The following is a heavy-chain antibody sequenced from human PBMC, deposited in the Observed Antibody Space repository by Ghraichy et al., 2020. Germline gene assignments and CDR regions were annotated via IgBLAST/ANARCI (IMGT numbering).Heavy chain of an antibody. CDR2: ISYGGNT. J-gene: IGHJ5*02. CDR3: ARRFYCSGGSCNWFDP. Sequence: SETLSLTCTVSGGSIRSSYYYWGWIRQPPGKGLEWIGTISYGGNTYYNPSLKSRVTISADMSKNQLSLKMGSVTAPDTAVFYCARRFYCSGGSCNWFDPWGQGTLVTVCS. V-gene: IGHV4-39*01. CDR1: GGSIRSSYYY. D-gene: IGHD2-15*01.